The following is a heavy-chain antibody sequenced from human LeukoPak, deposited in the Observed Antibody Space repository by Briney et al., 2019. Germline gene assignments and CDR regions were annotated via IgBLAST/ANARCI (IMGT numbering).Heavy chain of an antibody. Sequence: SETLSLTCTVSGGSISGDYWSWIRQPPGKGLEWIGYIYYTGSTNYNPSLKSRITISVDTSKSQFSLKLSSVTAADTAVYYCARHLSGVTGYSYGRGIDYWGQGTLVTVSS. V-gene: IGHV4-59*01. J-gene: IGHJ4*02. CDR2: IYYTGST. D-gene: IGHD5-18*01. CDR3: ARHLSGVTGYSYGRGIDY. CDR1: GGSISGDY.